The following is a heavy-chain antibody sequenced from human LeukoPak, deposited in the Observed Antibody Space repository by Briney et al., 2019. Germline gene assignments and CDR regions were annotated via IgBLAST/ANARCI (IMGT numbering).Heavy chain of an antibody. V-gene: IGHV4-59*01. J-gene: IGHJ4*02. CDR3: ARDRRDTSMVWDY. CDR2: IYYSGNT. Sequence: SETLSLTCTVSGGSMSSYYWSWIRQPPGKGLEWIGYIYYSGNTNYNPSLKSRVTISVDTSKNQFSLKMRSVTAADTAVYYCARDRRDTSMVWDYWGQGTLVTVSS. CDR1: GGSMSSYY. D-gene: IGHD5-18*01.